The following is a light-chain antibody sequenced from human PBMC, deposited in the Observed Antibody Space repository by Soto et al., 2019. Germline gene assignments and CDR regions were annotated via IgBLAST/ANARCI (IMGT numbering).Light chain of an antibody. CDR1: QGIRMD. J-gene: IGKJ1*01. Sequence: AIQMTQSPSSLSASVGDRVTITCRASQGIRMDLGWYQQKPGKAPKLLIYAASTLQTGVPSRFSGSGSGTDFTLTISSLQPEDFATYYCLQDYNFPWTFGQGTKVDIK. CDR3: LQDYNFPWT. V-gene: IGKV1-6*01. CDR2: AAS.